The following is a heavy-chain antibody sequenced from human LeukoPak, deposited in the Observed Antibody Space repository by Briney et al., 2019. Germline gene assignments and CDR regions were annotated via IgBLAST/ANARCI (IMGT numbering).Heavy chain of an antibody. CDR3: ARHEGHHGSIDY. J-gene: IGHJ4*02. D-gene: IGHD3-10*01. CDR2: IYPGDSDT. Sequence: GESLKISCKGSGYSFSNYWIGWVRQMPGEGLEWMGIIYPGDSDTRYSPSFQGQVTISADKSISTAYLQWSSLKASDTAIYYCARHEGHHGSIDYWGQGTLVTVSS. CDR1: GYSFSNYW. V-gene: IGHV5-51*01.